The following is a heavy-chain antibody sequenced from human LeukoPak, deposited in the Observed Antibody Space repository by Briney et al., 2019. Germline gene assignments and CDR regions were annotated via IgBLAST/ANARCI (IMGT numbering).Heavy chain of an antibody. CDR3: ARGDYSSSWSHYYYYMDV. Sequence: PSETLSLTCAVSGGSISSSNWWSWVRQPPGKGLEWIGEIYHSGSTNYNPSLKSRVTISVDKSKNQFSLKLSSVTAADTAVYYCARGDYSSSWSHYYYYMDVWGTGTTVTVSS. J-gene: IGHJ6*03. V-gene: IGHV4-4*02. D-gene: IGHD6-13*01. CDR2: IYHSGST. CDR1: GGSISSSNW.